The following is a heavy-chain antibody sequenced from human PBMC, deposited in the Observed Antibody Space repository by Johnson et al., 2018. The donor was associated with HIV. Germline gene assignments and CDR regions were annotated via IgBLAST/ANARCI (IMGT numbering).Heavy chain of an antibody. Sequence: VKLVESGGGVVRPGGSLRLSCVVSGFKFDDYGMNWVRQAPGKGLEWVSGINWNGGSTTYADSVKGRFTISRDNAKNSLYLQMNSLRDEDTALYYCARDPNYNSVDAFDIWGQGTMVTVSS. CDR1: GFKFDDYG. J-gene: IGHJ3*02. V-gene: IGHV3-20*04. CDR2: INWNGGST. D-gene: IGHD3-10*01. CDR3: ARDPNYNSVDAFDI.